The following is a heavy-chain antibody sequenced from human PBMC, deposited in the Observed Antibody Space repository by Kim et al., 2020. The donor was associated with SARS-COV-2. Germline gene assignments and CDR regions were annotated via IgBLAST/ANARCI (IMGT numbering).Heavy chain of an antibody. CDR1: GFTFSSYG. D-gene: IGHD3-10*01. CDR2: IWYDGSNK. CDR3: AKEPNYYGSGSYYNVDY. J-gene: IGHJ4*02. V-gene: IGHV3-33*06. Sequence: GGSLRLSCAASGFTFSSYGMHWVRQAPGKGLEWVAVIWYDGSNKYYADSVKGRFTISRDNSKNTLYLQMNSLRAEDTAVYYCAKEPNYYGSGSYYNVDYWRQGPMLTVSS.